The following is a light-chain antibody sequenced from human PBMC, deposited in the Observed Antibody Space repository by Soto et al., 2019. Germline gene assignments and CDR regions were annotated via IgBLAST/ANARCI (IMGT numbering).Light chain of an antibody. CDR3: QQYNNWPLT. V-gene: IGKV3-15*01. CDR1: QSVSSN. J-gene: IGKJ3*01. Sequence: EIVMTQSPATLSVSPGERATLSCRASQSVSSNLAWYQHKPGQAPRLLLYAASTRTTGMPARFSGGGSGTEYTLTISSLPSEDFEFYYCQQYNNWPLTFGPGTKVDIK. CDR2: AAS.